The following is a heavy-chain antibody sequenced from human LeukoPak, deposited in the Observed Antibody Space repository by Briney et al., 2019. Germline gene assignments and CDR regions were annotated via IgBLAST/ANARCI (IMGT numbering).Heavy chain of an antibody. V-gene: IGHV3-23*01. J-gene: IGHJ4*02. CDR2: ISGSGGST. CDR3: AKDSRIPAGGTEPSDY. D-gene: IGHD6-13*01. Sequence: GGSLRLSCAASGFTFSTYAMTWVRQAPGKGLEWVSAISGSGGSTYYANSVRGRFTISRDNSKDTLYLQMNSLRVEDTAVYYCAKDSRIPAGGTEPSDYWGQGTLVTVSS. CDR1: GFTFSTYA.